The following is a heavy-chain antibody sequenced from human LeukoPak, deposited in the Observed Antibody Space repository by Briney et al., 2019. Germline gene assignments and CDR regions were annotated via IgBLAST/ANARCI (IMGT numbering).Heavy chain of an antibody. J-gene: IGHJ4*02. CDR1: GGSISSSSYY. V-gene: IGHV4-39*01. CDR2: IYYSGST. D-gene: IGHD6-13*01. CDR3: ARKYSSSWYIGSFDY. Sequence: SKTLSLTCTVSGGSISSSSYYWGWIRQPPGKGLEWIGSIYYSGSTYYNPSLKSRVTISVDTSKNQFSLKLSSVTAADTAVYYCARKYSSSWYIGSFDYWGQGTLVTVSS.